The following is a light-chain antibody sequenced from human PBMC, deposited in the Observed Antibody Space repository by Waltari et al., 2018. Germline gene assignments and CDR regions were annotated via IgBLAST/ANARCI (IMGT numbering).Light chain of an antibody. J-gene: IGLJ3*02. CDR3: GTWDSSLSEVV. V-gene: IGLV1-51*01. Sequence: QSVLTQPPSVSAASGQKVTISCSGRSSNIGSNYVSWYQQLPGTAPQLLIYDNCKRPSGIPDRFSAAKAGTSVALGITGLQTGDEADYYCGTWDSSLSEVVFGGGTKLTVL. CDR1: SSNIGSNY. CDR2: DNC.